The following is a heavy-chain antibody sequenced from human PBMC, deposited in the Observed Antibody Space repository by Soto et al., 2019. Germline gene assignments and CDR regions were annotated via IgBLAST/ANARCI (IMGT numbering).Heavy chain of an antibody. Sequence: PGESLKISCKGSGYSFTSYWISWVRQMPGKGLEWMGRIDPSDSYTNYSPSFQGHVTISADKSISTAYLQWSSLKASDTAMYYCARTSMLIRGYSYGHGGMDVWGQGTTVTAP. CDR1: GYSFTSYW. D-gene: IGHD5-18*01. CDR2: IDPSDSYT. CDR3: ARTSMLIRGYSYGHGGMDV. J-gene: IGHJ6*02. V-gene: IGHV5-10-1*01.